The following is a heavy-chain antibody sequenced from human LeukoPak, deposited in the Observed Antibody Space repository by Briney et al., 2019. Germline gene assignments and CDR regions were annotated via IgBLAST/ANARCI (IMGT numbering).Heavy chain of an antibody. Sequence: HSQTLSLTCSVSGGSISSGGYYWSWIRQHPGKGLEWIGYIYYSGSTYYNPSLKSRVTISVDTSKNQFSLKLSSVTAADTAVYYCARDPMTTAVGYYYGMDVWGKGTTVTVSS. CDR1: GGSISSGGYY. D-gene: IGHD4-17*01. V-gene: IGHV4-31*03. J-gene: IGHJ6*04. CDR2: IYYSGST. CDR3: ARDPMTTAVGYYYGMDV.